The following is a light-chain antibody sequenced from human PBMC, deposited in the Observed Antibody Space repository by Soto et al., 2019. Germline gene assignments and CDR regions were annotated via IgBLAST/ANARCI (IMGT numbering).Light chain of an antibody. CDR1: SSDVGGYNY. J-gene: IGLJ1*01. Sequence: QSVLTQPASVSGSPGQSITISCTGTSSDVGGYNYVSWYQQYPGKAPKLMVFNVINRPSGVSNRFSGSKSGNTASLTISGLQVEDEADYYCISYTSSDTYVFGTGTKVTVL. CDR3: ISYTSSDTYV. CDR2: NVI. V-gene: IGLV2-14*03.